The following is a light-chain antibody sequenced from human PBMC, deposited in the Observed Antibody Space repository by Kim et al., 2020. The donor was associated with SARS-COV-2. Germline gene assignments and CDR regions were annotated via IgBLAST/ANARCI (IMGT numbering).Light chain of an antibody. Sequence: ILMTQSPATLSVSPGERATLSCRASQSISSNLAWYQQKPGQAPRLLIYGASTRATGIPARFSGSGSGTEFTLTISSLQSEDFAVYYCQQYNNRQLEYTWGKGTDLEL. V-gene: IGKV3-15*01. CDR1: QSISSN. CDR3: QQYNNRQLEYT. CDR2: GAS. J-gene: IGKJ2*01.